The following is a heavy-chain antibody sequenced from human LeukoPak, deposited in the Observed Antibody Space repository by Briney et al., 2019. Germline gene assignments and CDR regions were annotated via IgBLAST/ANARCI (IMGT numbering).Heavy chain of an antibody. J-gene: IGHJ4*02. CDR1: GYTFTSYY. Sequence: ASVKVSCKASGYTFTSYYIHWVRPAPGQGLEWMGIINPSGGSTSYAQKFQDRVTMAWDTSTSTVYMELSSLRSEDTAVYYCAREMSTDRAFEYWGQGTLVTVSS. CDR3: AREMSTDRAFEY. D-gene: IGHD2-2*01. V-gene: IGHV1-46*01. CDR2: INPSGGST.